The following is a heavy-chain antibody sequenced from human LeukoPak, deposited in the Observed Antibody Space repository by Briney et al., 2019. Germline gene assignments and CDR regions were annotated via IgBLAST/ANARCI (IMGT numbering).Heavy chain of an antibody. J-gene: IGHJ4*02. Sequence: GGSLRLSCAASGFIVSSNYMSWVRQAPGKGLEWVSVIYSGGSTYYADSVKGRFTIPRDNSKNTLYLQMNSLRAEDTAVYYCAKGRTMIVVTPVVWGQGTLVTVSS. V-gene: IGHV3-53*05. D-gene: IGHD3-22*01. CDR3: AKGRTMIVVTPVV. CDR2: IYSGGST. CDR1: GFIVSSNY.